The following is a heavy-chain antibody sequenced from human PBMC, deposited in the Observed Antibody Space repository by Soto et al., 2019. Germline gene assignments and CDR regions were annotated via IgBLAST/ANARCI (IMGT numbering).Heavy chain of an antibody. CDR3: ARQNYRSGSFDY. CDR1: GFTFSSYG. D-gene: IGHD3-10*01. J-gene: IGHJ4*02. Sequence: QVQLVESGGGVVQPGRSLRLSCAASGFTFSSYGMHWVRQAPGKGLEWVAVIWYDGSNKYYADSVKGRFTISRDNSKNTPYLQMNRLRAEDTAVYYCARQNYRSGSFDYWGQGTLVTVSS. V-gene: IGHV3-33*01. CDR2: IWYDGSNK.